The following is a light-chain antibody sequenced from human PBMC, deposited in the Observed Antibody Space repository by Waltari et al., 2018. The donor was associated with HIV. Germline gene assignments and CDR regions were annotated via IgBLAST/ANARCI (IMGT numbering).Light chain of an antibody. CDR1: SSNIGAEYD. Sequence: QSVVTQPPSVSGAPGQRVTISCSGSSSNIGAEYDVHWYQQFPGTAPKRLLYGNGVRPSGVPDRFSGSKSGTSASLAITGLQAEDEADYYCHSYDSRLSAWVFGGGTKLTVL. V-gene: IGLV1-40*01. CDR3: HSYDSRLSAWV. J-gene: IGLJ3*02. CDR2: GNG.